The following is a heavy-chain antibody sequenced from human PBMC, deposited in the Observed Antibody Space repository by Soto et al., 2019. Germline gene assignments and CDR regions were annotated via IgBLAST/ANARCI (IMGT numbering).Heavy chain of an antibody. CDR3: ARARRSSGRMDAADI. D-gene: IGHD1-26*01. V-gene: IGHV4-59*01. J-gene: IGHJ3*02. Sequence: SETLSLTCTVSGGSISTYYWTWVRQPPGKRLEWIGCIDYSGSTSYNPSLKSRLTISIDTSKNQFSLNLKSVTAADTAVYYCARARRSSGRMDAADIWGQGTMVT. CDR2: IDYSGST. CDR1: GGSISTYY.